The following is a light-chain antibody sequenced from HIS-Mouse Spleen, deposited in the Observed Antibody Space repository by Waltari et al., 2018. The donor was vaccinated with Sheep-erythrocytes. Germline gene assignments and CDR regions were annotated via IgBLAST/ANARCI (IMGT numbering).Light chain of an antibody. J-gene: IGLJ3*02. Sequence: QSALTHPASVSGSPGQSITISFPGISSRGWSYNLVPRYQQHPGKAPKLMTYEGSTRPSGVSNRFSGSKSGNTASLTISGLPAEDEADYYCCSYAGSSTPWVFGGGTKLTVL. CDR2: EGS. V-gene: IGLV2-23*01. CDR1: SSRGWSYNL. CDR3: CSYAGSSTPWV.